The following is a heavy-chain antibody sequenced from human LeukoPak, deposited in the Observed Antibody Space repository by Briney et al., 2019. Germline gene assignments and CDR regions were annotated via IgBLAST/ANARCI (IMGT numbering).Heavy chain of an antibody. Sequence: SQTLSLTCAISGDSVSSNSAAWNWIRQSQSRGLEWLGRTYYRSKWYNGYAVSVKSRITINPDTSKNKFSLHLNSVTPEDTAVYYCARSSGHIDYWGQGTLVTVSS. CDR2: TYYRSKWYN. J-gene: IGHJ4*02. D-gene: IGHD3-22*01. CDR1: GDSVSSNSAA. V-gene: IGHV6-1*01. CDR3: ARSSGHIDY.